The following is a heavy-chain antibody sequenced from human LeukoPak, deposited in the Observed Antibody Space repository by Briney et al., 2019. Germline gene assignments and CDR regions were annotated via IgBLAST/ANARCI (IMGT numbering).Heavy chain of an antibody. J-gene: IGHJ4*02. CDR2: ISGSGGST. CDR1: GFTFSSYA. Sequence: GGSLRLSCAASGFTFSSYAMSWVRQAPGKGLEWVSAISGSGGSTYYADSVKGRFTISRDNPKNTLYLQMNSLRAEDTAVYYCAKDDRSSITMVRGVISYWGQGTLVTVSS. V-gene: IGHV3-23*01. CDR3: AKDDRSSITMVRGVISY. D-gene: IGHD3-10*01.